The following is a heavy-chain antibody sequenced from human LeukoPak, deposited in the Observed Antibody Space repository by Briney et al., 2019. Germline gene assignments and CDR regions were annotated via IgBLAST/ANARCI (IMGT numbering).Heavy chain of an antibody. CDR2: MYYSGST. V-gene: IGHV4-59*08. CDR1: GGSINGYY. CDR3: ARHVQSSGWYQADVFDI. J-gene: IGHJ3*02. D-gene: IGHD6-19*01. Sequence: SETLSLTCTVSGGSINGYYWTWIRLPPGKELEWIGYMYYSGSTNYNPSLKSRVTMSVDTPKNQFSLKLSSVTAADTAVYYCARHVQSSGWYQADVFDIWGQGTMVTVSS.